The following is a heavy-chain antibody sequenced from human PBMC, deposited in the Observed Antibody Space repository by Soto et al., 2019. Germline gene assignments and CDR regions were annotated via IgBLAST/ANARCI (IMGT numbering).Heavy chain of an antibody. CDR1: GFTFSGSA. CDR3: SRQASDFWSCKPQYYMDV. D-gene: IGHD3-3*01. J-gene: IGHJ6*03. V-gene: IGHV3-73*01. CDR2: IRSKCNNYAT. Sequence: EVQLVESGGGLVQPGGSLKLSCAASGFTFSGSAMHWVRQASGKGLEWVGRIRSKCNNYATAYGASLKGRFTISRDDSKNTAYLQMNSLNTEDTAVYYCSRQASDFWSCKPQYYMDVWGKGTTVTVSS.